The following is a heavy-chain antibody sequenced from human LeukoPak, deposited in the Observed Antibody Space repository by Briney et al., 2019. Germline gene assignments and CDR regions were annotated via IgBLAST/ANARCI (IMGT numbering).Heavy chain of an antibody. CDR3: YGANAEH. J-gene: IGHJ1*01. CDR2: TNTDGSST. Sequence: GGSLRLSCAASGFTFSSYWMHWVRQAPGKGLVWVSGTNTDGSSTMYADSVKGRFTIARDNARNTLYLQMNSLRAEDTAVYYCYGANAEHWGQGTLVTVSS. D-gene: IGHD4-23*01. V-gene: IGHV3-74*03. CDR1: GFTFSSYW.